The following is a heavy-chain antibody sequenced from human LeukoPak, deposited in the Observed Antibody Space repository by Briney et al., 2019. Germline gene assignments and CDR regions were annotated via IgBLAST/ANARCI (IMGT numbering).Heavy chain of an antibody. CDR1: GGTFSSYA. V-gene: IGHV1-69*04. D-gene: IGHD3-22*01. CDR3: ARGYYYDSSGYLRS. Sequence: GASVKVSCKASGGTFSSYAISWVRQAPGQGLEWMGRIIPILGIANYAQKFQGRVTITVDKSTSTAYMELSSLRSEDTAVYYCARGYYYDSSGYLRSWGQGTLVTVSS. CDR2: IIPILGIA. J-gene: IGHJ5*02.